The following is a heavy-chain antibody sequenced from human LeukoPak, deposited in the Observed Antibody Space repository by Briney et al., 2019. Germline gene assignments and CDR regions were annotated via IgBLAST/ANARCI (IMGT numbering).Heavy chain of an antibody. CDR1: GYTFTDYY. V-gene: IGHV1-2*02. CDR3: ARGRGIVVVVSHNWFDP. D-gene: IGHD3-22*01. J-gene: IGHJ5*02. Sequence: ASVKVSRKASGYTFTDYYIHWVRQAPGQGLEWMGWINPNSGGTNYAQKFQGRVIMTRDMSISTAYMELNRLRSDDTAVYYCARGRGIVVVVSHNWFDPWGQGTQVTVSS. CDR2: INPNSGGT.